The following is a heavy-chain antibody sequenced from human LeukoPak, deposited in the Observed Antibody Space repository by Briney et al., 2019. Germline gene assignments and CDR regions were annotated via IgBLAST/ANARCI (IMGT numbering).Heavy chain of an antibody. V-gene: IGHV4-59*01. D-gene: IGHD2-8*01. J-gene: IGHJ4*02. Sequence: AETLSLTCTVSGGSISSYYWSWIRQPPGKGLEWIGYNYYSGSTNYNPSLKSRVTISVDTSKNQFSLKLSSVTAADTAVYYCASASYCTNGACPFYFDYWGQGTLVTVSS. CDR1: GGSISSYY. CDR2: NYYSGST. CDR3: ASASYCTNGACPFYFDY.